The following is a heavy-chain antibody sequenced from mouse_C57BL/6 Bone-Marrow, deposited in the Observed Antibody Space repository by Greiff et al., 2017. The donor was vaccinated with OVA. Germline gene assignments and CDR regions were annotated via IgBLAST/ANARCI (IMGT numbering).Heavy chain of an antibody. V-gene: IGHV7-1*01. Sequence: EVNLVESGGGLVQSGRSLRLSCATSGFTFSDFYMEWVRQAPGKGLEWIAASRNKANDYTTEYSASVKGRFIVSRDTSQSILYLQMNALRAEDTAIYYCARGRDHSNPEGYFDVWGTGTTVTVSS. CDR1: GFTFSDFY. CDR3: ARGRDHSNPEGYFDV. D-gene: IGHD2-5*01. J-gene: IGHJ1*03. CDR2: SRNKANDYTT.